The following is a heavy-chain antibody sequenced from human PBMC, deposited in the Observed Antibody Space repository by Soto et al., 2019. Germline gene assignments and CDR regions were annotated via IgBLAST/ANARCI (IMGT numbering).Heavy chain of an antibody. CDR1: GYTFTGYY. CDR3: ARNCGGDCYSGMDV. CDR2: INPNSGGT. Sequence: ASVKVSCKAFGYTFTGYYMHWVRQAPGQGLEWMGWINPNSGGTNYAQKFQGRVTITRDTSISTAYMELSRLGSDDTAVYYCARNCGGDCYSGMDVWGQGTTVTVSS. D-gene: IGHD2-21*02. V-gene: IGHV1-2*02. J-gene: IGHJ6*02.